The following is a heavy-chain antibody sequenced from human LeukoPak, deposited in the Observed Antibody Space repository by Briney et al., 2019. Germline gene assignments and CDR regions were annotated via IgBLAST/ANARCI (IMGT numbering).Heavy chain of an antibody. CDR2: IWYDGSNK. V-gene: IGHV3-33*01. J-gene: IGHJ4*02. CDR3: ARVRYQLRNYYFDY. D-gene: IGHD2-2*01. CDR1: GFTFSSYG. Sequence: TGGSLRLSCAASGFTFSSYGMHWVRQAPGKGLEWVAVIWYDGSNKYYADSVKGRFTISRDNSKNTLYLQMNSLRAEDTAVYYCARVRYQLRNYYFDYWGQGTLVTVSS.